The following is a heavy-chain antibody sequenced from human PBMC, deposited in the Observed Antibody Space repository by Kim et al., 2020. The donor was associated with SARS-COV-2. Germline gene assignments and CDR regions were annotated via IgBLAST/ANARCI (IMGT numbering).Heavy chain of an antibody. CDR3: ARVVSANGSSWYIGY. CDR1: GGSFSGYY. V-gene: IGHV4-34*01. CDR2: INHSGST. J-gene: IGHJ4*02. Sequence: SETLSLTCAVYGGSFSGYYWSWIRQPPGKGLEWIGEINHSGSTNYNPSLKSRVTKSVDTSKNQFSLKLSSVTAADTAVCYCARVVSANGSSWYIGYWGQGTLVTVSS. D-gene: IGHD6-13*01.